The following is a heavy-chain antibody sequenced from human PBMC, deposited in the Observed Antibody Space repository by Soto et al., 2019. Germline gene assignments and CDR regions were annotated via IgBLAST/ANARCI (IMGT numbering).Heavy chain of an antibody. CDR2: ISSSGGVT. CDR1: GFTFNSYA. D-gene: IGHD1-20*01. J-gene: IGHJ5*02. CDR3: AKDSGCVNNACAYDP. Sequence: PGGSLRLSCAASGFTFNSYALIWVRQAPGKGLDWVSGISSSGGVTKYADSVKGRFTISRDNSKNTVYLQMTSLRVEDTAVYYCAKDSGCVNNACAYDPWGQGTLVTVSS. V-gene: IGHV3-23*01.